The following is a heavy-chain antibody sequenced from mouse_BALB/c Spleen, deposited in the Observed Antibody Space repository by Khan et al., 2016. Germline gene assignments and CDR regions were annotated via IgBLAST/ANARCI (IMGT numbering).Heavy chain of an antibody. Sequence: FPLHQSGPELVKPGASVKISCKASGYTFTDYNMHWVKQSHGKSLEWIGYIYPYNGGTGYNQKFKSKATLTVDNSSSTAYMELRSLTSEDSAVYYCASGDYYYAMDYWGQGTSVTVSS. CDR3: ASGDYYYAMDY. J-gene: IGHJ4*01. V-gene: IGHV1S29*02. CDR1: GYTFTDYN. CDR2: IYPYNGGT.